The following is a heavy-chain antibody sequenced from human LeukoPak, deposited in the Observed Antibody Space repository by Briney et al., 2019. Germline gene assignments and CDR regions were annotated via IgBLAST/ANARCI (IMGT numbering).Heavy chain of an antibody. Sequence: SETMSLASTVSGGAISSGSDYWGWIRQPPGKRLEWIGSMHYSGNTYCNPSLKSRVTISVDTSKNQFSLKLTTVTAADTAMYYCASRGRSEYTNSWFSAFDYWGQGTLVTVSS. D-gene: IGHD6-13*01. V-gene: IGHV4-39*01. CDR3: ASRGRSEYTNSWFSAFDY. CDR1: GGAISSGSDY. J-gene: IGHJ4*02. CDR2: MHYSGNT.